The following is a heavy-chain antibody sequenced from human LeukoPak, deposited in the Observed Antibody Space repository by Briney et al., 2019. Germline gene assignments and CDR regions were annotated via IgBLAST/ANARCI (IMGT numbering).Heavy chain of an antibody. V-gene: IGHV3-74*01. J-gene: IGHJ4*02. CDR1: GFTFSSYW. CDR2: INDDGSAT. Sequence: PGGSLRLSCAASGFTFSSYWMSWVRQAPGKGLVWVSRINDDGSATFYADSVKGRFTISRDNAKNTLFLQINSLRAEDTAVYYCAREILAPGKTHDYWGQGTLVTVSS. CDR3: AREILAPGKTHDY.